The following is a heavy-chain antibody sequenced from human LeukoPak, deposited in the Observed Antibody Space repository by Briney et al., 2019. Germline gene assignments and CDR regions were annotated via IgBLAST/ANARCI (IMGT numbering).Heavy chain of an antibody. V-gene: IGHV1-2*02. Sequence: ASVKVSCKASGYTFTDYYMHWVRQAPGQGLEWMGWISPNSGETSYAQKSQGRVTMTRDTSIRTVYMEVNSLRPDDTAVFYCARDGNFDYWGQGTLVTVSS. CDR2: ISPNSGET. J-gene: IGHJ4*02. CDR3: ARDGNFDY. D-gene: IGHD1-1*01. CDR1: GYTFTDYY.